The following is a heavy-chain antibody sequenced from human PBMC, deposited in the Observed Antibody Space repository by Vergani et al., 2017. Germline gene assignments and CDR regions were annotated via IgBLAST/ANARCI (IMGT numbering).Heavy chain of an antibody. CDR1: GGSISSSSYY. V-gene: IGHV4-39*01. CDR3: ARGVRGYCSGGSCYPLDY. D-gene: IGHD2-15*01. J-gene: IGHJ4*02. Sequence: QLQLQESGPGLVKPSETLSLTCTVSGGSISSSSYYWGWIRQPPGKGLEWIGSIYYSGSTYYNPSLKSRVTISVDTSKNQFSLKLSSVTAADTAVYYCARGVRGYCSGGSCYPLDYWGQGTLVTVSS. CDR2: IYYSGST.